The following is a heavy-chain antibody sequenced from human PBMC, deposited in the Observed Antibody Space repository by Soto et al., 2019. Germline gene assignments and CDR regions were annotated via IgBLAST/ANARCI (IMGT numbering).Heavy chain of an antibody. CDR2: INHSRST. Sequence: QVQLQQWGAGLLKPSETLSLTCAVYGGSFSGYYWSWIHQPPGKGLEWLGEINHSRSTNYNPSLKSRVTISVDTSKNKFSLKLSSVTAADTAVYYCARPLYSGYDYRGAEFDYWGQGTLVTVSS. J-gene: IGHJ4*02. CDR3: ARPLYSGYDYRGAEFDY. D-gene: IGHD5-12*01. V-gene: IGHV4-34*01. CDR1: GGSFSGYY.